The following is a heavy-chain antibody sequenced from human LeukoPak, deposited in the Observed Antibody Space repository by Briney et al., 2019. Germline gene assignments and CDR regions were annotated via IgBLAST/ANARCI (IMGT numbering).Heavy chain of an antibody. D-gene: IGHD3-10*01. CDR1: GGSIDSRSYY. CDR3: ARAGLLWFGELGFDY. V-gene: IGHV4-39*01. Sequence: PSETLSLTCTVSGGSIDSRSYYWGWTRQPPGKALEWIGSIFYSGTGHYNPALKSRVTMSLDTSKDEFSLKLDSVTAADTAVYYCARAGLLWFGELGFDYWGQGSLVTVSS. CDR2: IFYSGTG. J-gene: IGHJ4*02.